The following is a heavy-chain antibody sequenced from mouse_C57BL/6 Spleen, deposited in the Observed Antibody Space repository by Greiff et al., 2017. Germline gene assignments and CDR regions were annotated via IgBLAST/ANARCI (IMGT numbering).Heavy chain of an antibody. CDR1: GFTFSSYA. CDR3: ARHGSSYGGFAY. Sequence: EVQLQQSGGGLVKPGGSLKLSCAASGFTFSSYAMSWVRQTPEKRLEWVATISDGGSYTYYPDNVKGRFTISRDNAKNNLYLQMSHLKSEDTAMYYCARHGSSYGGFAYWGQGTLVTVSA. J-gene: IGHJ3*01. CDR2: ISDGGSYT. D-gene: IGHD1-1*01. V-gene: IGHV5-4*01.